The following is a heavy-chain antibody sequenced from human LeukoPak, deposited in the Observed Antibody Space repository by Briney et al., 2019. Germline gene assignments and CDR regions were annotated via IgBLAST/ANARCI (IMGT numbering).Heavy chain of an antibody. D-gene: IGHD6-13*01. CDR2: IYHTGSA. CDR1: GGSVMDYY. J-gene: IGHJ4*02. V-gene: IGHV4-59*02. CDR3: ARSSIAAAGNSDY. Sequence: SETLYLTGTISGGSVMDYYWSWIRKSPGKGLEWIGSIYHTGSAGYSPSLKSRVTISVEKSKNQFCLKLSSVSASDTAVYYCARSSIAAAGNSDYWGQGTLVTVSS.